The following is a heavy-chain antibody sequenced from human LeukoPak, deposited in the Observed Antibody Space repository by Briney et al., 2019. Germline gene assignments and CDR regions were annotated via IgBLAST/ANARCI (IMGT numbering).Heavy chain of an antibody. CDR1: GGSFSGYY. CDR3: ARHGGYHFDS. J-gene: IGHJ4*02. Sequence: PSETLSLTCAVYGGSFSGYYWSWIRQPPGKGLEWIGQIRHTGSIAYNPSLRGRVTISGDTSKNQFSLRLTSVTAADTALYYCARHGGYHFDSWGQGTLVTVSS. D-gene: IGHD3-16*01. V-gene: IGHV4-34*01. CDR2: IRHTGSI.